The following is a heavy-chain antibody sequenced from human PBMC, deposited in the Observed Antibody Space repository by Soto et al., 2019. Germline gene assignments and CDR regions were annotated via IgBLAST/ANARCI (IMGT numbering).Heavy chain of an antibody. CDR1: GYTFTGYY. J-gene: IGHJ3*02. Sequence: GASVKVSCKASGYTFTGYYMHWVRQAPGQGLEWMGWINPNSGGTNYAQKFQGRVTMTRDTSISTAYMELSRLRSDDTAVYYCARAQGYCSGGSCYPNDAFDIWGQGTMVTVSS. CDR2: INPNSGGT. CDR3: ARAQGYCSGGSCYPNDAFDI. V-gene: IGHV1-2*02. D-gene: IGHD2-15*01.